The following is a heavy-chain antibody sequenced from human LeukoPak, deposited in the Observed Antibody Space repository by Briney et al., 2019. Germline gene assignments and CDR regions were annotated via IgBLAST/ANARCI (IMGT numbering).Heavy chain of an antibody. V-gene: IGHV3-30*02. CDR1: GFTFSSYD. CDR2: IRYDGSTK. D-gene: IGHD3-10*01. CDR3: VKDLGSYAFDI. Sequence: GGSLRPSCAASGFTFSSYDMHRVRQAPGKGLEWVTFIRYDGSTKYYGDSVKGRFTISRDNPKNTLYLQMNSLGPEDTAVYHCVKDLGSYAFDIWGQGTMVTVSS. J-gene: IGHJ3*02.